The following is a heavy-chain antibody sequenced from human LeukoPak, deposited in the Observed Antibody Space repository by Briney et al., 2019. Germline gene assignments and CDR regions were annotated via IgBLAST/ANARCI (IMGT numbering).Heavy chain of an antibody. CDR2: IGTIISTT. Sequence: GGSLRLSCAASGFTFRTYEMNWVRQAPGKGLEWVSYIGTIISTTYYADSVKGRFTVSRGDAKGSLYLQMSSLRAEDTAVYYCARTVYDLRGQRLIPGLDYWGQGTLVTVSS. J-gene: IGHJ4*02. CDR3: ARTVYDLRGQRLIPGLDY. CDR1: GFTFRTYE. D-gene: IGHD6-25*01. V-gene: IGHV3-48*03.